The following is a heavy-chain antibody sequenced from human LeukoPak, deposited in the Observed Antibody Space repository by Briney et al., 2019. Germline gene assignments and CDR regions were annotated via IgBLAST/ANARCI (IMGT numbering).Heavy chain of an antibody. CDR1: GGSISSGGYY. D-gene: IGHD6-19*01. CDR2: IYHSGST. V-gene: IGHV4-30-2*01. CDR3: ARGEQWLVYYFDY. J-gene: IGHJ4*02. Sequence: SETLSLTCTVSGGSISSGGYYWSWIRQPPGKGLEWIGYIYHSGSTYYNPSLKSRVTISVDRSKNQFSLKLSSVTAADTAVYYCARGEQWLVYYFDYWGQGTLVTVSS.